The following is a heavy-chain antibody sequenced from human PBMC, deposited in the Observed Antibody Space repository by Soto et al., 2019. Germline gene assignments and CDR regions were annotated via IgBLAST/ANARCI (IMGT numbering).Heavy chain of an antibody. Sequence: GGSLRLSCAASGFTFSSYTMHWVRQAPGKGLEWVAVISYDGSNKYYAGSVKGRFTISRDNSKNTLYLQMNSLRAEDTAVYYCARDGDCGGDCYFDYWGQGTLVTVSS. D-gene: IGHD2-21*02. CDR2: ISYDGSNK. CDR3: ARDGDCGGDCYFDY. J-gene: IGHJ4*02. V-gene: IGHV3-30-3*01. CDR1: GFTFSSYT.